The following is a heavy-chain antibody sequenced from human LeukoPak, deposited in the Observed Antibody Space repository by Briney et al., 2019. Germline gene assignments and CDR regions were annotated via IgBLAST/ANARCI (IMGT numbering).Heavy chain of an antibody. D-gene: IGHD2-15*01. J-gene: IGHJ1*01. V-gene: IGHV3-23*01. CDR2: ISGSGGST. CDR3: AKNDRSGGSCGYFQH. CDR1: GFTFSSYA. Sequence: GGSLRLSCAASGFTFSSYAMSWVRQAPGKGLEWVSAISGSGGSTYYADSVKGRFTISRDNSKNTLYLQMNSLRAEDTAVYYCAKNDRSGGSCGYFQHWGQGTLVTVSS.